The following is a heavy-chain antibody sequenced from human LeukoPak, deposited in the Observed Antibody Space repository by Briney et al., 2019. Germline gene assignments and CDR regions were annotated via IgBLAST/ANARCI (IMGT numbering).Heavy chain of an antibody. Sequence: SETLSLTCTVSGGSISSGSYYWSWIRQPAGKGLEWIGRIYTSGSTNYNPSLKSRVTRSLDTSKNQFSLKLSSVTAADTAVYYCARQHPYYGSGSSYYFDYWGQGTPVTVSS. D-gene: IGHD3-10*01. CDR3: ARQHPYYGSGSSYYFDY. V-gene: IGHV4-61*02. CDR2: IYTSGST. CDR1: GGSISSGSYY. J-gene: IGHJ4*01.